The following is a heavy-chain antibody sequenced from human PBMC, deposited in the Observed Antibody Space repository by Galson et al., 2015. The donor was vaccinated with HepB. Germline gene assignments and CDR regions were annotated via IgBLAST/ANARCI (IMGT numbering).Heavy chain of an antibody. D-gene: IGHD3-22*01. J-gene: IGHJ3*01. V-gene: IGHV3-23*01. CDR2: ISGNGATT. Sequence: SLRLSCAVGGFSLTHPAMSWVRTAPGHGLVWALTISGNGATTFHAGSVKGRFALSKDTSKNTVSLQMNGLRADDTATYFCAKGHFYDRSGYYIVDTLDVWGRGTAVTVFS. CDR3: AKGHFYDRSGYYIVDTLDV. CDR1: GFSLTHPA.